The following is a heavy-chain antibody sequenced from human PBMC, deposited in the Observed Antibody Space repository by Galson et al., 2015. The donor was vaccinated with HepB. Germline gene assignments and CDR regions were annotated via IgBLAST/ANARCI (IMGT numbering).Heavy chain of an antibody. D-gene: IGHD5-24*01. CDR2: VSAYNGNT. V-gene: IGHV1-18*01. CDR1: GYTFTSYG. Sequence: CKASGYTFTSYGISWVRQAPGRGLEWMGWVSAYNGNTNYAQKLQGRVTMTTDTSTSTAYMELRSLRSDDTAVYYCAICRDGYEIENWGQGTLVTVSS. CDR3: AICRDGYEIEN. J-gene: IGHJ4*02.